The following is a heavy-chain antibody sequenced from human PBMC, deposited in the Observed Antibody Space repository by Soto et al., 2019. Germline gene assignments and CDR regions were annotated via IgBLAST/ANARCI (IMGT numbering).Heavy chain of an antibody. CDR1: GFTFSSYA. V-gene: IGHV3-23*01. Sequence: TGGSLRLSCAASGFTFSSYAMSWVRQAPGKGLEWVSAISGSGSGIYYADSVKGRFTVSRDNSTNTLYLQMNSLRAEDTAVYYCAKSNFLAAVADHGAFDYWGQGTLVTVSS. D-gene: IGHD6-19*01. CDR2: ISGSGSGI. CDR3: AKSNFLAAVADHGAFDY. J-gene: IGHJ4*02.